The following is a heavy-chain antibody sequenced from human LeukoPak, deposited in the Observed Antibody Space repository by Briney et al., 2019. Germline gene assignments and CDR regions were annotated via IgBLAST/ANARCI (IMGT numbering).Heavy chain of an antibody. J-gene: IGHJ4*02. CDR2: VDPKGAT. Sequence: PSETLSLTCAVSGGSIMTTNWWSWVRQPPGKGLEWIGEVDPKGATNYNPSLESRVSMSIDTSNSQMSLKLTSVTAADTAFYYCTRESGAFSPFGFWGQGTLVTVSS. CDR3: TRESGAFSPFGF. D-gene: IGHD1-26*01. CDR1: GGSIMTTNW. V-gene: IGHV4-4*02.